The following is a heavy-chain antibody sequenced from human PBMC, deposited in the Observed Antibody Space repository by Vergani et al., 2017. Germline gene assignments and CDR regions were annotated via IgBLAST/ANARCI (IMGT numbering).Heavy chain of an antibody. CDR2: IRYDGSNK. CDR1: GFTFSSYG. Sequence: VQLLESGGGLVQPGRSLRLSCAASGFTFSSYGMHWVRQAPGKGLEWVAFIRYDGSNKYYADSVKGRFTISRDNSKNTLYLQMNRLRAEDTAVYYCAKDLSLSCSKYYDILTGYPHHDYWGQGTLVTVSS. V-gene: IGHV3-30*02. D-gene: IGHD3-9*01. CDR3: AKDLSLSCSKYYDILTGYPHHDY. J-gene: IGHJ4*02.